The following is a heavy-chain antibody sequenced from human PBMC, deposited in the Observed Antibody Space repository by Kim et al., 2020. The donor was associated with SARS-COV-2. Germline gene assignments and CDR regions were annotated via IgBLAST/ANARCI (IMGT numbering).Heavy chain of an antibody. Sequence: NPSLKSRVTISVDTSKNQFSLKLSSVTAADTAVYYCARDRGGIAVAGFDPWGQGTLVTVSS. V-gene: IGHV4-59*01. CDR3: ARDRGGIAVAGFDP. J-gene: IGHJ5*02. D-gene: IGHD6-19*01.